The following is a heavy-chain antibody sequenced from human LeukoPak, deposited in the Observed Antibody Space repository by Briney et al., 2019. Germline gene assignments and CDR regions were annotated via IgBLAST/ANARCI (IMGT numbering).Heavy chain of an antibody. D-gene: IGHD6-13*01. V-gene: IGHV3-23*01. J-gene: IGHJ3*02. CDR1: GFTFSSHA. CDR2: ITGRT. CDR3: AKAFRDYDSSSYSAFDI. Sequence: GGSLRLSCAAYGFTFSSHAMSGVRQAPGKGLEWVSTITGRTYYADSVKGRFTVSRDNSKNILYLQMSSLRADDTAVYYCAKAFRDYDSSSYSAFDIRGQGTMVTVSS.